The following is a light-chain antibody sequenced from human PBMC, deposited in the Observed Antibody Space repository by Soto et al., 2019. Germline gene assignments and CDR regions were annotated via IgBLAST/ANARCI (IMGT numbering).Light chain of an antibody. Sequence: EIVLTQSPGTLSLSPGERATLSCRASQSVSSSYLAWYQQKPGQAPRLLIYGASSRATGIPYRFSGSGSRTDFTLTISRLEREDCAVYYCRQEGSALWTFGQGTKVEIE. J-gene: IGKJ1*01. CDR1: QSVSSSY. CDR3: RQEGSALWT. V-gene: IGKV3-20*01. CDR2: GAS.